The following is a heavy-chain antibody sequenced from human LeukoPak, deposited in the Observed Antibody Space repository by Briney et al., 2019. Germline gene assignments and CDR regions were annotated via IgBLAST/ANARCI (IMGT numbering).Heavy chain of an antibody. CDR3: ARVSVAAAVSFDY. Sequence: SETLSLTCTVSGGSISSYYWSWIRQPPGKGLEWIGYIYYSGSTNYNPSLKSRVTISVDKSKNQFSLKLSSVTAADTAVYYCARVSVAAAVSFDYWGQGTLVTVSS. CDR2: IYYSGST. V-gene: IGHV4-59*12. CDR1: GGSISSYY. D-gene: IGHD2-15*01. J-gene: IGHJ4*02.